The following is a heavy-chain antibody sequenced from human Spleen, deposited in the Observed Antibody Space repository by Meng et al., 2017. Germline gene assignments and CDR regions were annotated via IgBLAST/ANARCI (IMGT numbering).Heavy chain of an antibody. J-gene: IGHJ4*02. CDR2: IKQDGSEK. D-gene: IGHD4-17*01. Sequence: GESLKISCAASGFTFSSYSMNWVRQAPGKGLEWVANIKQDGSEKYYVDSVKGRFTISRDNAKNSLYLQMNSLRAEDTAVYYCAREADYGDGFDYWGQGTLVTVSS. CDR3: AREADYGDGFDY. V-gene: IGHV3-7*01. CDR1: GFTFSSYS.